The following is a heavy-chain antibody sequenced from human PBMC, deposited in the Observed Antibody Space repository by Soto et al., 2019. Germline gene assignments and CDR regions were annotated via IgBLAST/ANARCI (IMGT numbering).Heavy chain of an antibody. J-gene: IGHJ4*02. V-gene: IGHV4-61*01. D-gene: IGHD3-10*01. CDR1: GGSVSSDSYY. CDR3: ASRNGGDY. Sequence: PPETLPLTYPVSGGSVSSDSYYWSWIRQPPGKGLEWIGYIFYTGTTNYNPSLKSRVTISLDTSKNQFSLKLSSVTAADTAMYYCASRNGGDYWGQGTLVTVSS. CDR2: IFYTGTT.